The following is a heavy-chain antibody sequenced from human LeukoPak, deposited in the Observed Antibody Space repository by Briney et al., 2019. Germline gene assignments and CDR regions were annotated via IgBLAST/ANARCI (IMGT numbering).Heavy chain of an antibody. CDR2: INPNSGGT. J-gene: IGHJ3*02. V-gene: IGHV1-2*02. Sequence: GASVKVSCKASGYTFTGYYMHWVRQAPGQGLEWMGWINPNSGGTNYAQKFQGRVTMTRDTSISTAYMELSRLRSDDTAVYYCARIRNYYDSSGYYFNIWFKTRNDAFDIWGQGTMVTVSS. CDR1: GYTFTGYY. CDR3: ARIRNYYDSSGYYFNIWFKTRNDAFDI. D-gene: IGHD3-22*01.